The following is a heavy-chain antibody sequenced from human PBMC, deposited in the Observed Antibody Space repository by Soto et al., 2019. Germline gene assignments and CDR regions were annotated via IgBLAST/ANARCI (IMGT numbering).Heavy chain of an antibody. V-gene: IGHV4-59*13. CDR3: ARVLPGIAAAYDAFDV. D-gene: IGHD6-25*01. J-gene: IGHJ3*01. Sequence: WTWIRQPPGMGLEWIGYIYYDGDTNYNSSLKSRVTISIDTPKNEISLALRSVTAADTALYYCARVLPGIAAAYDAFDVWGQGALVTVSS. CDR2: IYYDGDT.